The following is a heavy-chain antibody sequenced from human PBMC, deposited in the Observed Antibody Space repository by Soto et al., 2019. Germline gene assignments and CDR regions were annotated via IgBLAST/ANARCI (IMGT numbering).Heavy chain of an antibody. CDR2: IWYDGSNK. CDR3: ARGALSETWFYP. J-gene: IGHJ5*02. CDR1: GFTFSSYG. Sequence: QVQLVESGGGVVQPWRSLRLSCAASGFTFSSYGMHWVRQAPGKGLEWVAVIWYDGSNKYYADSGKGRFTISRDNSKNTLYLQMNSLRAEDTAVYYCARGALSETWFYPWGQGTLVTVSS. V-gene: IGHV3-33*01. D-gene: IGHD3-3*01.